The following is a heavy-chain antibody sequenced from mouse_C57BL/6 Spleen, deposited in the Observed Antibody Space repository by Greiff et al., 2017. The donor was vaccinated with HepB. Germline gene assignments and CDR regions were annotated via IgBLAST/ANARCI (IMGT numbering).Heavy chain of an antibody. CDR3: ARGDYGSYVGY. Sequence: QVQLQQPGAELVMPGASVKLSCKASGYTFTSYWMHWVKQRPGQGLEWIGEIDPSDSYTNYNQKFKGKSTLTVDKSSSTAYMQLSSLTSEDSAVYYCARGDYGSYVGYWGQGTTLTVSS. V-gene: IGHV1-69*01. CDR2: IDPSDSYT. J-gene: IGHJ2*01. D-gene: IGHD1-1*02. CDR1: GYTFTSYW.